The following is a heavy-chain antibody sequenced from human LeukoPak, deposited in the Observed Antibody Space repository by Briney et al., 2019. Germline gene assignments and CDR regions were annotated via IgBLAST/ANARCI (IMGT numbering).Heavy chain of an antibody. CDR2: IIPIFGTA. CDR1: GGTFSSYA. V-gene: IGHV1-69*06. CDR3: ARDGEWLGRSGGAYMDV. Sequence: SVKVSCKASGGTFSSYAISWVRQAPGQGLEWMGGIIPIFGTANYAQKFQGRVTITADKSTSTAYMELSSLRSEDTAVYYCARDGEWLGRSGGAYMDVWGQGTLVTVSS. D-gene: IGHD3-3*01. J-gene: IGHJ4*02.